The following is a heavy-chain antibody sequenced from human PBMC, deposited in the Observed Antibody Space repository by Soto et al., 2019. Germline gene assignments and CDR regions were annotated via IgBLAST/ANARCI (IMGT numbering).Heavy chain of an antibody. D-gene: IGHD3-22*01. V-gene: IGHV1-18*04. CDR3: ATEPIYYNDGSGYYPLGH. J-gene: IGHJ4*02. CDR2: ISAHNGDT. CDR1: GYSFATYG. Sequence: VKVSCKASGYSFATYGFSWVRQAPGQGLECVGWISAHNGDTHYSQKFQGRVTLTTDTSTNTGYMELRSLTSDDTAVYFCATEPIYYNDGSGYYPLGHWGQGTLVTVSS.